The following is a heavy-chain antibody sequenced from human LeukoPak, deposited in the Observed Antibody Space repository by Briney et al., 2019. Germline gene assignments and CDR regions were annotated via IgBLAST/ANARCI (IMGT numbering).Heavy chain of an antibody. CDR1: GFTFDDYA. D-gene: IGHD6-19*01. CDR2: ISWNSGNI. V-gene: IGHV3-9*01. J-gene: IGHJ4*02. Sequence: PGGSLRLSCAASGFTFDDYAMHWVRQVPGKGLEWVSGISWNSGNIAYTDSVKGRFTISRDNAKNSLYLQMSSLRAEDTVLYYCAKSSGVAGTGGSYYFDYWGQGTLVTVSS. CDR3: AKSSGVAGTGGSYYFDY.